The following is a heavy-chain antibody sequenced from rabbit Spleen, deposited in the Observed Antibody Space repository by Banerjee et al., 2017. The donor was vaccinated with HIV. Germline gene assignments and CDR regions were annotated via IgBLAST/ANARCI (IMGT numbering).Heavy chain of an antibody. CDR2: IYVNDGAT. V-gene: IGHV1S40*01. Sequence: QSLEESGGGLVKPEGSLTLTCKVSGFSFSSNAMCWVRQAPGKGLEWIACIYVNDGATYYATWAKGRFTISKTSSTTVTLQMSSLTAADTATYFCARDLYASYIGVVYLIYGMDLWGPGTLVTVS. CDR3: ARDLYASYIGVVYLIYGMDL. D-gene: IGHD6-1*01. J-gene: IGHJ6*01. CDR1: GFSFSSNA.